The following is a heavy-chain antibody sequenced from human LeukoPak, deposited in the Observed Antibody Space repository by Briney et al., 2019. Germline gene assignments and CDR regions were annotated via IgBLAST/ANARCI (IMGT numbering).Heavy chain of an antibody. J-gene: IGHJ6*03. Sequence: ASVKVSCKASGYTFTSYDINWVRQAPGQGLEWMGWMNPNSGNTGYAQKFQGRVTMTRNTSISTAYMELSSLRSEDTAVYYCARGYYGSGSYYNFYYMDVWGKGTTVTISS. D-gene: IGHD3-10*01. CDR3: ARGYYGSGSYYNFYYMDV. V-gene: IGHV1-8*01. CDR2: MNPNSGNT. CDR1: GYTFTSYD.